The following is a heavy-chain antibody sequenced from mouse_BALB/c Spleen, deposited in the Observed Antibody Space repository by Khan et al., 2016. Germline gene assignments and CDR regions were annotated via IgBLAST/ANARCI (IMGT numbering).Heavy chain of an antibody. D-gene: IGHD4-1*01. J-gene: IGHJ4*01. V-gene: IGHV1-9*01. Sequence: QVQLKESGAEVMKPGASVKISCKAAGYTFSSYCIEWIKQRPGHGLEWIGEIFPGGGSSNYNEKFKGKAIFTADTSSSTAYMQLSSLTSEDSAVEDCARANWDYAMDVWGQGTSVTVSS. CDR2: IFPGGGSS. CDR1: GYTFSSYC. CDR3: ARANWDYAMDV.